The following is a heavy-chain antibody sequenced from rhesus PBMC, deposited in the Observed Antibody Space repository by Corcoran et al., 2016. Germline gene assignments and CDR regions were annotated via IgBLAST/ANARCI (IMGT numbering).Heavy chain of an antibody. CDR1: GYSISSGYG. CDR2: IYGGSGST. J-gene: IGHJ4*01. CDR3: ARVSGIAAAGHHFDY. Sequence: QVQLQESGPGLVKPSETLSLTCAVSGYSISSGYGWGWIRQPPGKGLEWIGQIYGGSGSTYYNPSLKSRVTVSKDTSKNQFSLKLSSVTAADTAVYYCARVSGIAAAGHHFDYWGQGVLVTVSS. D-gene: IGHD6S26*01. V-gene: IGHV4-127*01.